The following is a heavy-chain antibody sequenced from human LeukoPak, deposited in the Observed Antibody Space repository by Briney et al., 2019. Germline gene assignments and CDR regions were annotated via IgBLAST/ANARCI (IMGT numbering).Heavy chain of an antibody. CDR1: GGSISSSSYY. V-gene: IGHV4-39*01. J-gene: IGHJ4*02. CDR3: AKHYMGSSYNRGLDY. CDR2: IYYSGYA. Sequence: SETLSLTCTVSGGSISSSSYYWGWIRQPPGKGLEWIGTIYYSGYAYYNPSLKSRVTISVDTSKNQFSLKLSSVTAADTAVYYCAKHYMGSSYNRGLDYWGQGTLVTVSS. D-gene: IGHD3-10*01.